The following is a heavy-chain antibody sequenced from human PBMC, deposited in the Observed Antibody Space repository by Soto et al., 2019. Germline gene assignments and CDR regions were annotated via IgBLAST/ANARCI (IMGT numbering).Heavy chain of an antibody. CDR1: GGSISSYY. CDR3: ARRYDGNLDY. J-gene: IGHJ4*02. Sequence: QVQLQESGPGLVKPSETLSLTCTVSGGSISSYYWSWIRQPPGKGLEWIGYIYYSGGTNYNPSLKSRVTISVDTSKNQFSLKLSSVTAADTAVYYCARRYDGNLDYWGQGTLVTVSS. V-gene: IGHV4-59*08. D-gene: IGHD3-10*01. CDR2: IYYSGGT.